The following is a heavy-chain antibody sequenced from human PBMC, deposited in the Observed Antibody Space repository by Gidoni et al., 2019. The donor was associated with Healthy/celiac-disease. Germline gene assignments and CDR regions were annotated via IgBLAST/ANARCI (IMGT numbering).Heavy chain of an antibody. CDR2: INHSGST. D-gene: IGHD1-20*01. V-gene: IGHV4-34*01. Sequence: VQLPPWGAGLLKPSETLSLPCAVYGGSFSGYYWSWIRQPPGKGLEWIGEINHSGSTNYNPSLKSRVTISVDTSKNQCSLKLSSVTAADTAVYYCARARRGYKDAFDIWGQGTMVTVSS. CDR3: ARARRGYKDAFDI. J-gene: IGHJ3*02. CDR1: GGSFSGYY.